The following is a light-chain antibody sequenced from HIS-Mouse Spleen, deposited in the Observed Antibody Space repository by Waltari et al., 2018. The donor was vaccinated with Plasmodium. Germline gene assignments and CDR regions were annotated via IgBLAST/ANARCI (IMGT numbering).Light chain of an antibody. J-gene: IGKJ3*01. CDR3: QQSYSTPPFT. CDR2: AAS. V-gene: IGKV1-39*01. Sequence: VGDRVTITCRASQSISSYLNWYQQKPGKAPKLLIYAASSLQSGVPSRFSGSGSGTDFTLTISSLQPEDFATYYCQQSYSTPPFTFGPGTKVDIK. CDR1: QSISSY.